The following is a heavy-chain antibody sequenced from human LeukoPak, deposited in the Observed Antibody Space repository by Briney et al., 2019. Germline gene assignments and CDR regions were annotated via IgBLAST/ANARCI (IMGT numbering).Heavy chain of an antibody. CDR1: GFTFSSYS. CDR3: AKDSVYYAFDY. D-gene: IGHD3-10*01. J-gene: IGHJ4*02. V-gene: IGHV3-48*01. CDR2: ISGSSSTI. Sequence: GGSLRLSCAASGFTFSSYSMNWVRQAPGKGLEWISYISGSSSTIYYADSVKGRFTISRDNAKNSLYLQMNSLRAEDTAVYYCAKDSVYYAFDYWGQGTLVTVSS.